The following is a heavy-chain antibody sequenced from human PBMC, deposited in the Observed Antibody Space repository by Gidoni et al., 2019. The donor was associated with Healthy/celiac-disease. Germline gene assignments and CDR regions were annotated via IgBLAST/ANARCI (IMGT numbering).Heavy chain of an antibody. D-gene: IGHD3-10*01. J-gene: IGHJ6*02. V-gene: IGHV3-30*18. Sequence: QVQLVESGGGVVQPGRSLRLSCAASGFTFSSYGMHWVRQAPGKGLEWVAVISYYGSNKYYADSVKGRFTISRDNSKNTRYLQMNSLRAEDTAVYYCAKRAAGEFYYYYYGMDVWGQGTTVTVSS. CDR3: AKRAAGEFYYYYYGMDV. CDR1: GFTFSSYG. CDR2: ISYYGSNK.